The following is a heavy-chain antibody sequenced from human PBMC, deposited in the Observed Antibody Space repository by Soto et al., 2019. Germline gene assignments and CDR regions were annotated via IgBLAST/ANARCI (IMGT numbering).Heavy chain of an antibody. D-gene: IGHD6-13*01. CDR1: GGSISSSNW. CDR2: IYHSGST. J-gene: IGHJ4*02. CDR3: ARFSVRSAAGTTFDY. Sequence: SETLSLTCAVSGGSISSSNWWSWVRQPPGKGLEWIGEIYHSGSTNYNPSLKSRVTISVDKSKNQFSLKLSSVTAADTAVYYCARFSVRSAAGTTFDYWGQGTLVTVAS. V-gene: IGHV4-4*02.